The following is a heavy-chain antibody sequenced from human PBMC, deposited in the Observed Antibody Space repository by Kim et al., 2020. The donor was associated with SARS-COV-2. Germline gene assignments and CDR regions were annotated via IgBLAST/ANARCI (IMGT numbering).Heavy chain of an antibody. D-gene: IGHD3-10*01. Sequence: ASVKVSCQASGYVFSSYTITWVRQAPGKGLEWMGWVTTYNGDTNYAERLRGRVSMTTDTSTNTAYMELTNLRPDDTAIYFCARGGGAWVTPWGQGTQVTV. CDR3: ARGGGAWVTP. CDR1: GYVFSSYT. CDR2: VTTYNGDT. V-gene: IGHV1-18*04. J-gene: IGHJ5*02.